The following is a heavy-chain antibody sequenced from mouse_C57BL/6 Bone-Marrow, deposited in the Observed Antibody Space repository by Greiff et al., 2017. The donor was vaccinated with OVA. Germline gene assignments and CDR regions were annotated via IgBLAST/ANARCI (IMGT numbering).Heavy chain of an antibody. CDR3: ARDGNYDAPWFAY. J-gene: IGHJ3*01. V-gene: IGHV1-81*01. D-gene: IGHD2-4*01. CDR1: GYTFTSYG. Sequence: VHLVESGAELARPGASVKLSCKASGYTFTSYGISWVKQRTGQGLEWIGEIYPRSGNTYYNEKFKGKATLTADKSSSTAYMELRSLTSEDSAVYFCARDGNYDAPWFAYWGQGTLVTVSA. CDR2: IYPRSGNT.